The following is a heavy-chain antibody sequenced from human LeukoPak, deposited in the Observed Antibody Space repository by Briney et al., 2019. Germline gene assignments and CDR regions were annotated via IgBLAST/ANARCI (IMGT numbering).Heavy chain of an antibody. V-gene: IGHV3-30*03. J-gene: IGHJ4*02. Sequence: PGGSLRLSCAASGFNFRSYGMHWVRQVPGKGLEGVAGISYDGNTQYYGDSVKGRFTISRDNAKNSLYLQMNSLRAEDTAVYYCARDLGYSSGPNYWGQGTRVTVSS. CDR3: ARDLGYSSGPNY. CDR1: GFNFRSYG. CDR2: ISYDGNTQ. D-gene: IGHD6-19*01.